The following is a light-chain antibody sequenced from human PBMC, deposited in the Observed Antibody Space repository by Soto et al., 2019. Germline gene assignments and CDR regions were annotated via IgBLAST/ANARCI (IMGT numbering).Light chain of an antibody. CDR2: LGS. V-gene: IGKV2-28*01. Sequence: DIVMTQSPLSLPVTPGEPASISCRSSQSLLHSNGYNYLDWYLQKPGQFPQLLIYLGSNRASGVPDRFSGSGSGTDFTLTISRLEPEDFAVFYCQHYDSLPITFGQGTRLEIK. CDR3: QHYDSLPIT. J-gene: IGKJ5*01. CDR1: QSLLHSNGYNY.